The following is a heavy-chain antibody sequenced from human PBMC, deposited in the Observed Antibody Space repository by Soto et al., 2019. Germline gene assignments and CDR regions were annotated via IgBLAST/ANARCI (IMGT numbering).Heavy chain of an antibody. D-gene: IGHD3-16*01. CDR2: ISATGGGT. Sequence: PGGSLRLSCAASGFKFSSYAMRWVRQAPGKGLEWVSLISATGGGTYYADSVKGRFTISRDNSDNTLYLQVHSLRAEDTAVYYCAKDRRAGGNSAFYFDFWGQGAQVTVSS. CDR1: GFKFSSYA. CDR3: AKDRRAGGNSAFYFDF. V-gene: IGHV3-23*01. J-gene: IGHJ5*01.